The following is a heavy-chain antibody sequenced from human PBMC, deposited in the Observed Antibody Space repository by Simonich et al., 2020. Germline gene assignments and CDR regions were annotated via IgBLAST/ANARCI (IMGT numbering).Heavy chain of an antibody. V-gene: IGHV3-23*01. Sequence: EVQLLESGGGLVQPGGSLRLSCAASGFTFSSYAMSWVRQAPGMGVEWVSASSGRGGSTYYADSVKGPFTIARDNSKNTLYRQRNSLRAEDTAVYYCAKRSGVSITGTFDYWGQGTLVTVSS. J-gene: IGHJ4*02. CDR2: SSGRGGST. CDR3: AKRSGVSITGTFDY. CDR1: GFTFSSYA. D-gene: IGHD1-7*01.